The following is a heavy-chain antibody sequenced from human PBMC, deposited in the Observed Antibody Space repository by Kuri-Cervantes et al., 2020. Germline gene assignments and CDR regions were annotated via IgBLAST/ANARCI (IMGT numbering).Heavy chain of an antibody. CDR3: ARDRLAMVV. Sequence: SETLSLTCTVSGGSVSSGGYLWSWIRQPPGKGLEWIGNIYYSGSTNYKSSLKSRVTMSVDSSKNQFSLKLTSVTAADTAVYYCARDRLAMVVWGQGALVTVSS. CDR2: IYYSGST. J-gene: IGHJ4*02. CDR1: GGSVSSGGYL. D-gene: IGHD5-18*01. V-gene: IGHV4-61*08.